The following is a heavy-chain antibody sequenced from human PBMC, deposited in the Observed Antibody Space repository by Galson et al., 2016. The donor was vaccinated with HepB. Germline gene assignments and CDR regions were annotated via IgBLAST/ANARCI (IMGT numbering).Heavy chain of an antibody. CDR1: GGSFSGYS. CDR2: INHFERS. D-gene: IGHD5-24*01. J-gene: IGHJ1*01. V-gene: IGHV4-34*01. Sequence: SETLSLTCAVSGGSFSGYSWTWIRQPPGKGLEWIGEINHFERSNYNPSLKSRVTISLDTSKKQFSLNLTSVTAADTAVYYCARGGDGYNWVGYFRHWGQGTLVIVSS. CDR3: ARGGDGYNWVGYFRH.